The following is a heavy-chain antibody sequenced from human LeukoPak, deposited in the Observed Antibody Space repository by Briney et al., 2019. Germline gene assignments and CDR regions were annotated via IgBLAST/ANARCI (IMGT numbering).Heavy chain of an antibody. Sequence: PSETLSLTCAVYGGSFSGYYWSWLRQPPRKGLEWIGEINHSGSTNYNPSLKSRVTISVDTSKNQFSLKLSSVTAADTAVYYCARGRGYNSFDYWGQGTLVTVSS. CDR3: ARGRGYNSFDY. J-gene: IGHJ4*02. V-gene: IGHV4-34*01. CDR2: INHSGST. CDR1: GGSFSGYY. D-gene: IGHD2/OR15-2a*01.